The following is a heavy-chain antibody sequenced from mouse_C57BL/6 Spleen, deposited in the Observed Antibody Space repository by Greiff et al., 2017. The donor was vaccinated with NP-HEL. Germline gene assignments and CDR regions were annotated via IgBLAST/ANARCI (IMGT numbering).Heavy chain of an antibody. D-gene: IGHD1-1*01. CDR2: IYPGNSDT. CDR3: TRGGDLRGFAY. V-gene: IGHV1-5*01. CDR1: GYTFTSYC. Sequence: EVQLQQSGTVLARPGASVKMSCKTSGYTFTSYCMHWVKQRPGQGLEWIGAIYPGNSDTSYNQKFKGKAQLTAVTSASTAYMELSSLTNEDSAVYYGTRGGDLRGFAYWGQGTLVTVSA. J-gene: IGHJ3*01.